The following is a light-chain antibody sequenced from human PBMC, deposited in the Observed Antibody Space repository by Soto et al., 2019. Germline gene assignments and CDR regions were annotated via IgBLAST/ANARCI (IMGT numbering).Light chain of an antibody. CDR1: QGISNF. J-gene: IGKJ1*01. V-gene: IGKV1-9*01. Sequence: DIQLTQSPYFLSASVGDTVTITCRASQGISNFLAWYQQKPGKAPKLLIFAASSLQSGVPSRFSGSGSGTVFTLTITSLQPEDFATYCCQQFHSYPRTFGQGTKVEIK. CDR2: AAS. CDR3: QQFHSYPRT.